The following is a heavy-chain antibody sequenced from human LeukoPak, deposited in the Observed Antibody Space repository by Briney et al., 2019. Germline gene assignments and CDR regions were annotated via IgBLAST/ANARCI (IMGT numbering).Heavy chain of an antibody. Sequence: SETLSLTCSVSGDSISLSFYYWGWLRQPPGTALEWIGSVYYSGTTSYNPSLKSRVTISVDMSKNHFSLRLRSVTAADTAMYHCARGTLYRGWSYYLDFWGQGSQVTVSS. D-gene: IGHD6-19*01. CDR2: VYYSGTT. V-gene: IGHV4-39*07. CDR1: GDSISLSFYY. J-gene: IGHJ4*02. CDR3: ARGTLYRGWSYYLDF.